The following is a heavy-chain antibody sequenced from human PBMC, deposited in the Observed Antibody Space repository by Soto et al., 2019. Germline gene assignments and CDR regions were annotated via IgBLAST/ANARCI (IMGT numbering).Heavy chain of an antibody. CDR2: IYPGDSDT. CDR3: ARLGIGYSYGQPFDY. Sequence: PGESLKISCKGAGYRLDGAWIGWVRQMPGKGLEWMWIIYPGDSDTRYSPSFQGQVTISADKSISTAYLQWSSLKASDTAMYYCARLGIGYSYGQPFDYWGQGTLVTVSS. V-gene: IGHV5-51*01. J-gene: IGHJ4*02. CDR1: GYRLDGAW. D-gene: IGHD5-18*01.